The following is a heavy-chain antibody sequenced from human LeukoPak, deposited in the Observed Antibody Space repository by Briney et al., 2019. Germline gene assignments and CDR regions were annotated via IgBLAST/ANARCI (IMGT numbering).Heavy chain of an antibody. Sequence: GGSLRLSGAASGFTFSSYAMTWVRQAPGKGLEWVAVISYDGSNKYYADSVKGRFTISRDNSKNTLYLQMNSLRAEDTAVYYCARDHEDIVVVPAASSGIYYYYYMDVWGKGTTVTVSS. CDR2: ISYDGSNK. V-gene: IGHV3-30*01. J-gene: IGHJ6*03. D-gene: IGHD2-2*01. CDR1: GFTFSSYA. CDR3: ARDHEDIVVVPAASSGIYYYYYMDV.